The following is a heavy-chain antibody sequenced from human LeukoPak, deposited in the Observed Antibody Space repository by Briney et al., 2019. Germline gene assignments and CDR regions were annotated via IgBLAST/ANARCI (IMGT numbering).Heavy chain of an antibody. CDR3: AKDRTVGASYWYFDL. CDR1: GFTFSSYA. D-gene: IGHD1-26*01. V-gene: IGHV3-23*01. CDR2: ISGSGNRT. J-gene: IGHJ2*01. Sequence: PGGSLRLSCAASGFTFSSYAMSWVRQAPGKGLEWVSSISGSGNRTYYADSVKGRFAISRDSSRNTLFLHMNTLRAEDTATYYCAKDRTVGASYWYFDLWGRGTLVTVSS.